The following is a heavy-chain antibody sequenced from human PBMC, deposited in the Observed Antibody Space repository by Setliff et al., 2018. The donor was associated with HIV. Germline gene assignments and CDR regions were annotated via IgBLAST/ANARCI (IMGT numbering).Heavy chain of an antibody. CDR1: GGSISSGHYY. Sequence: SETLSLTCTVSGGSISSGHYYWSWIRQPAGKGLEWIGHIYSSGSTNYNPSLKSRVTISVDTSKNQFALKLSSVTSADTAVYYCAKQYCGGDCYSYSYYYMDVWGKGTTVTVSS. CDR2: IYSSGST. J-gene: IGHJ6*03. CDR3: AKQYCGGDCYSYSYYYMDV. D-gene: IGHD2-21*01. V-gene: IGHV4-61*09.